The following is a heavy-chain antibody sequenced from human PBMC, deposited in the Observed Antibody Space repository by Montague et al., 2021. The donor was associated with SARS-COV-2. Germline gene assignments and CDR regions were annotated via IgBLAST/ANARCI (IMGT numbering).Heavy chain of an antibody. CDR3: ARGRLVGDSSSWYYFDY. D-gene: IGHD6-13*01. V-gene: IGHV4-4*02. CDR1: GGSINTNNW. J-gene: IGHJ4*02. Sequence: SETLSLTCAVSGGSINTNNWWTSFRQPPGEGLVWFVQIFHSGITNYNPSLESRVTIPVVKSKNQFSLRLSSVTAADTAVYYCARGRLVGDSSSWYYFDYWGQGTLVAVSS. CDR2: IFHSGIT.